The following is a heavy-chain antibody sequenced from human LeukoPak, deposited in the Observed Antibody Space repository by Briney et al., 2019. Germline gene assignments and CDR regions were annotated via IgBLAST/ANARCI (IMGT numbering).Heavy chain of an antibody. D-gene: IGHD4-23*01. CDR3: ARQDYGGNSVEY. CDR2: IYCSGST. Sequence: SETLSLTCTVSGGSITNYYWSWIRQPPGKGLEWIGSIYCSGSTYYNPSLKSRVTISVDTSKNQFSLKLSSVTAADTAVYYCARQDYGGNSVEYWGQGTLVTVSS. J-gene: IGHJ4*02. V-gene: IGHV4-59*05. CDR1: GGSITNYY.